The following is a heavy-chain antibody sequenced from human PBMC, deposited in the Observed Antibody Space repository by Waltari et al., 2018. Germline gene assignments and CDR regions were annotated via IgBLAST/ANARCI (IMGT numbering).Heavy chain of an antibody. CDR2: IYTSGST. D-gene: IGHD3-3*01. CDR1: GGSISSDSYY. CDR3: AREGGDFWSGYNWFDP. V-gene: IGHV4-61*02. J-gene: IGHJ5*02. Sequence: QVQLQESGPGLVKPSQTLSLTCTVSGGSISSDSYYWSWIRQPAGKGLEWIGRIYTSGSTKYNPSLKSRLSISIDASKNQFSLKLRSVTAADTAVYYCAREGGDFWSGYNWFDPWGQGTLVTVSS.